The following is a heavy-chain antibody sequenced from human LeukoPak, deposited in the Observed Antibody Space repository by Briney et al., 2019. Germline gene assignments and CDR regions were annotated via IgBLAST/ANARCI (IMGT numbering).Heavy chain of an antibody. CDR1: GYTFTSYY. V-gene: IGHV1-46*01. J-gene: IGHJ4*02. CDR3: ARGRTEYSSSSAPFDY. D-gene: IGHD6-6*01. CDR2: INPSGGST. Sequence: ASVKVSCKASGYTFTSYYMHWVRQAPGQGLEWMGIINPSGGSTSYAQKLQGRVTMTRDMSTSTVYMELSSLRSEDTAVYYCARGRTEYSSSSAPFDYWGQGTLVTVSS.